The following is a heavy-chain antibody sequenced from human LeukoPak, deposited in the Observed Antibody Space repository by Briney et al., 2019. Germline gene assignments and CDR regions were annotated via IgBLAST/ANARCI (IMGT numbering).Heavy chain of an antibody. CDR3: TKGESQPKYYFDH. CDR2: ISGSGGNT. Sequence: GGSLRLSCAASGFTFTSAMRWVRQAPGKGLEWVSSISGSGGNTFYADSVKGRFTISRDNSKNTLYLQMNSLRAEDTAVYYCTKGESQPKYYFDHSDQGTLVTVSS. CDR1: GFTFTSA. J-gene: IGHJ4*02. D-gene: IGHD2-2*01. V-gene: IGHV3-23*01.